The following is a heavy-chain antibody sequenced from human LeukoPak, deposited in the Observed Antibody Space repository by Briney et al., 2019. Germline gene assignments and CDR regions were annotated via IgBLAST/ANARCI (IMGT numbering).Heavy chain of an antibody. CDR2: ISYDGSNK. CDR3: AKTVTHYYDSSGYRQVPPVTDY. CDR1: GFTFSSYG. Sequence: GGSLRLSCAASGFTFSSYGMHWVRQAPGKGLEWVAVISYDGSNKYYADSVKGRFTISRDNSKNTLYLQMNSLRAEDTAVYYCAKTVTHYYDSSGYRQVPPVTDYWGQGTLVTVSS. J-gene: IGHJ4*02. V-gene: IGHV3-30*18. D-gene: IGHD3-22*01.